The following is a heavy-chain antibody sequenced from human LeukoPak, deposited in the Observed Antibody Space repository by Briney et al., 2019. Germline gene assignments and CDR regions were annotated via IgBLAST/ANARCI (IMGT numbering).Heavy chain of an antibody. D-gene: IGHD3-10*01. Sequence: ASVKVSCKASRYTFTGYYMHWVRQAPGQGLEWMGWINPNSGGTNYAQKFQGRITMTRDTSISTAYMELSRLRSDDTAVYYCARSVSLRGAADYWGQGTLVTVSS. J-gene: IGHJ4*02. CDR2: INPNSGGT. V-gene: IGHV1-2*02. CDR3: ARSVSLRGAADY. CDR1: RYTFTGYY.